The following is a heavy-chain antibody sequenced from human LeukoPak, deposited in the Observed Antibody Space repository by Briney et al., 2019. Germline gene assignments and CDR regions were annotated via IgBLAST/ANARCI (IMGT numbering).Heavy chain of an antibody. Sequence: VWALRLSFAASGFICNNYGLILVRRALGKGLEWVSAISNDGGGTQYADFVEGRFTISRDNSKNTLFLQMSSLRAEDTALYYCAKGSSGYFADLWGQGTLVTVSS. V-gene: IGHV3-23*01. J-gene: IGHJ5*02. CDR3: AKGSSGYFADL. CDR2: ISNDGGGT. CDR1: GFICNNYG. D-gene: IGHD3-22*01.